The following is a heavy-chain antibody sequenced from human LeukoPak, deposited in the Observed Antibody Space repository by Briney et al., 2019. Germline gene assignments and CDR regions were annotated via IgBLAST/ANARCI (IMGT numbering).Heavy chain of an antibody. V-gene: IGHV3-23*01. J-gene: IGHJ4*02. D-gene: IGHD3-22*01. Sequence: GGSLRLSCTASGSTFSSFAMSWVRQAPGKGLEWVSVISGTGGTTYSADSVKGRFTISRDSFKKTLYLQMNSLRAEDTAVYYCAKVLGNYYDNSGFHYPFDNWGQGTLVTVSS. CDR3: AKVLGNYYDNSGFHYPFDN. CDR1: GSTFSSFA. CDR2: ISGTGGTT.